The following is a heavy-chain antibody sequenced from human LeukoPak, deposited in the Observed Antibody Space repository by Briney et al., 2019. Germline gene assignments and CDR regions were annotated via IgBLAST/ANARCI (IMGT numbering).Heavy chain of an antibody. CDR1: GGSISSYY. V-gene: IGHV4-4*07. D-gene: IGHD6-6*01. CDR3: ARDSSSDDYYYYYMDV. J-gene: IGHJ6*03. Sequence: SETLPLTCTVSGGSISSYYWSWIRQPAGKGLEWIGRIYTSGSTNYNPSLKSRVTMSVDTSKNQFSLKLSSVTAADTAVYYCARDSSSDDYYYYYMDVWGKGTTVTISS. CDR2: IYTSGST.